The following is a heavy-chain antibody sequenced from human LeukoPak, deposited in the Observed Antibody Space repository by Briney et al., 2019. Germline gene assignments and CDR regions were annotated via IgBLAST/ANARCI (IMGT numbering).Heavy chain of an antibody. CDR3: AKGRYFDWLSTPYYFDD. CDR1: GFTFDDYA. Sequence: GGSLRLSCAASGFTFDDYAMHWVRQAPGKGLEWVSGISWNSGGIGYADSVKGRFTISRDNAKNSLYLQMSSLRAEDTALYYCAKGRYFDWLSTPYYFDDWGQGTLVTVSS. D-gene: IGHD3-9*01. CDR2: ISWNSGGI. V-gene: IGHV3-9*01. J-gene: IGHJ4*02.